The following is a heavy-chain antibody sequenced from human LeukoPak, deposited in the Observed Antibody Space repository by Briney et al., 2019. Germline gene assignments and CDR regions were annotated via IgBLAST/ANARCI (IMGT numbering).Heavy chain of an antibody. D-gene: IGHD4-17*01. Sequence: PSETLPLTCTVSGGSISSGSYYWSWIRQPAGKGLEWIGRIYTSGSTNYNPSLKSRVTISIDTSKNQFSLKLSSVTAADTAVYYCARDNYATVTTGGFDPWGQGTLVTVSS. CDR3: ARDNYATVTTGGFDP. J-gene: IGHJ5*02. CDR2: IYTSGST. V-gene: IGHV4-61*02. CDR1: GGSISSGSYY.